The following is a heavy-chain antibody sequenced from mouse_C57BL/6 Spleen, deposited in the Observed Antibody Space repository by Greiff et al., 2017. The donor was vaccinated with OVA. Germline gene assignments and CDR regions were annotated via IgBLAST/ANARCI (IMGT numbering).Heavy chain of an antibody. CDR1: GYTFTEYT. CDR2: FYPGSGSI. Sequence: LQESGAELVKPGASVKLSCKASGYTFTEYTIHWVKQRSGQGLEWIGWFYPGSGSIKYNEKFKDKATLTADKSSSTVYMELSRLTSEDSAVYFCARHEEDSNYYYYAMDYWGQGTSVTVSS. CDR3: ARHEEDSNYYYYAMDY. V-gene: IGHV1-62-2*01. D-gene: IGHD2-5*01. J-gene: IGHJ4*01.